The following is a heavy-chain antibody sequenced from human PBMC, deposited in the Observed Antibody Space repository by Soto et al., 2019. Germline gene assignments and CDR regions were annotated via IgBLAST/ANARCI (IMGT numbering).Heavy chain of an antibody. D-gene: IGHD6-13*01. CDR2: IYYSGRT. V-gene: IGHV4-39*01. CDR3: ARHEGGAAADRPLDY. Sequence: QLRLQESGPGLVKSSETLSLTCTVSGGSVRSSSYYWGWIRQPPGKGLEWIASIYYSGRTHNNPDLKSRVPIAIDTYTNQFSLKMNPVTAADAAVYYCARHEGGAAADRPLDYWGQGTLVTVSS. J-gene: IGHJ4*02. CDR1: GGSVRSSSYY.